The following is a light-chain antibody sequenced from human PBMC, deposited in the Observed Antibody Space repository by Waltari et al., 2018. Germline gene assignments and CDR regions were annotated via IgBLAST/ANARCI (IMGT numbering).Light chain of an antibody. Sequence: QSALTQPPSASGPPGQPVTIPCTGTSSNIGPYNFVPWYQQYPGKAPKFLIYDVNKRPSGVPDRFSGSKSGNTASLTVSGLQPEDEADYYCSSYAGGGYVFGTGTTVTVL. CDR3: SSYAGGGYV. V-gene: IGLV2-8*01. CDR1: SSNIGPYNF. CDR2: DVN. J-gene: IGLJ1*01.